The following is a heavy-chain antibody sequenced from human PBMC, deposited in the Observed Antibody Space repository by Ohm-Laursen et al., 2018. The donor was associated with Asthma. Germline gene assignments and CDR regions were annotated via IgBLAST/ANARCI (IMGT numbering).Heavy chain of an antibody. J-gene: IGHJ6*02. CDR3: AKDWKDGETDRGYYYYGMDV. V-gene: IGHV3-30*18. CDR1: GFTFSSYG. Sequence: SLRLSCTAPGFTFSSYGMHWVRQAPGKGLEWVAVISYDGSNKYYADSVKGRFTISRDNSKNTLYLQMNSLRAEDTAVYYCAKDWKDGETDRGYYYYGMDVWGQGTTVTVSS. D-gene: IGHD4-17*01. CDR2: ISYDGSNK.